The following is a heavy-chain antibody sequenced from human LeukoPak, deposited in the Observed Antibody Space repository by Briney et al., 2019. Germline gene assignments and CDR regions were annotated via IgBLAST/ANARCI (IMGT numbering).Heavy chain of an antibody. Sequence: SETLSLTCTVSGDSTSYGSSYWSWIRQPAGKGLEWIGRIYTTGSTNYNPSLKSRVTMSVDTSNNQFSLRLTSVIAADTAVYFCARGGQPDNWFHPWGQGILVTVSS. V-gene: IGHV4-61*02. CDR1: GDSTSYGSSY. CDR2: IYTTGST. D-gene: IGHD1-26*01. J-gene: IGHJ5*02. CDR3: ARGGQPDNWFHP.